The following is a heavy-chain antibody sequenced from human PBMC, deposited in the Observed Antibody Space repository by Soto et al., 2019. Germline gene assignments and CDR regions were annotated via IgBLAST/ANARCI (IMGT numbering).Heavy chain of an antibody. V-gene: IGHV1-8*01. CDR1: GYTFTSYD. CDR3: ARGDHFFGELQIDY. CDR2: MNPNSGNT. D-gene: IGHD1-26*01. J-gene: IGHJ4*02. Sequence: ASVKVSCKASGYTFTSYDINWVRQATGQGLEWMGWMNPNSGNTGYAQKFQGRVTMTRNTSISTAYMELSSLRSEDTAVYYCARGDHFFGELQIDYWGQGTLVTVSS.